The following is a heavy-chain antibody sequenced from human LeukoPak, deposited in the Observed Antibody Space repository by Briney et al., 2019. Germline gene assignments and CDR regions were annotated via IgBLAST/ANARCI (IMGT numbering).Heavy chain of an antibody. J-gene: IGHJ6*03. V-gene: IGHV1-69*05. Sequence: ASVKVSCKASGGTFSSYAISWARQAPGQGLEWMGGIIPIFGTANYAQKFQGRVTITTDESTSTAYMELSSLRSEDTAVYYCARGIRYYYGSGKNYYYYMDVWGKGTTVTVSS. CDR3: ARGIRYYYGSGKNYYYYMDV. CDR2: IIPIFGTA. D-gene: IGHD3-10*01. CDR1: GGTFSSYA.